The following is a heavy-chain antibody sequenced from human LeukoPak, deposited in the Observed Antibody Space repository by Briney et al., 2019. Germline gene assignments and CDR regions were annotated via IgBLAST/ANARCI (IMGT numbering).Heavy chain of an antibody. CDR2: TYYRSKWLS. D-gene: IGHD4-11*01. V-gene: IGHV6-1*01. CDR3: ARKGTVTTPFDY. Sequence: SQTLSLTCALSGDSVSSNSAAWNWLRQSPSRGLEWLGRTYYRSKWLSDYAVSVKSRITIDADTSKNQFSLQLNSVTPEDTAVYYCARKGTVTTPFDYWGQGILVTVSS. CDR1: GDSVSSNSAA. J-gene: IGHJ4*02.